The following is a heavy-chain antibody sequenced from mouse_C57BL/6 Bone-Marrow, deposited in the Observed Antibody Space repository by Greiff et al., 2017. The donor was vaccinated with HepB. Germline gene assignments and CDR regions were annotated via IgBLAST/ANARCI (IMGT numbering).Heavy chain of an antibody. CDR1: GYAFTNYL. J-gene: IGHJ2*01. CDR3: ATLTGTY. D-gene: IGHD4-1*01. CDR2: INPGSGGT. V-gene: IGHV1-54*01. Sequence: VQLQQSGAELVRPGTSVKVSCKASGYAFTNYLLEWVKQRPGQGLEWIGVINPGSGGTNYNEKFKGKATLTADKSASTAYMQRISLTSEDSAVYFCATLTGTYWGQGTTLTVSS.